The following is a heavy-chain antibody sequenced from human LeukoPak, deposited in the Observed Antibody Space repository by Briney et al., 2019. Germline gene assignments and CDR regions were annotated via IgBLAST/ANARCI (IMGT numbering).Heavy chain of an antibody. CDR3: ARLGPGYYYGSGSYYITYYFDY. CDR1: GGSFSGYY. V-gene: IGHV4-34*01. J-gene: IGHJ4*02. Sequence: SETLSLTCAVYGGSFSGYYWSWIRQPPGKGLEWIGEINHSGSTNYNPSLKSRVTISVDTSKNQFSLKLSSVTAADTAVYYCARLGPGYYYGSGSYYITYYFDYWGQGTLVTVSS. CDR2: INHSGST. D-gene: IGHD3-10*01.